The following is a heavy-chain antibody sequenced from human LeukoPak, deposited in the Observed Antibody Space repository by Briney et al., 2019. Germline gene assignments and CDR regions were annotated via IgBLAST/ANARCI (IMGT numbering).Heavy chain of an antibody. Sequence: GASVKVSCKASGYTFTGYYMHWVRQAPGQGLEWMGWINPNSGGTNYAQKFQGRVTMTRDTSISTAYMELSRLRSEDTAVYYCARACSSTSCYHFDYWGQGTLVTVSS. CDR3: ARACSSTSCYHFDY. CDR2: INPNSGGT. V-gene: IGHV1-2*02. CDR1: GYTFTGYY. J-gene: IGHJ4*02. D-gene: IGHD2-2*01.